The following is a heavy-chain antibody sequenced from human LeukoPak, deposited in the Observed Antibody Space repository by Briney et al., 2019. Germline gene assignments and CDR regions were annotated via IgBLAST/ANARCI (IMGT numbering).Heavy chain of an antibody. CDR2: ISGSGGST. CDR1: GFTLSSYA. D-gene: IGHD6-6*01. CDR3: AKDVAARTTGYFDY. V-gene: IGHV3-23*01. Sequence: GGSLRLSCAASGFTLSSYAMSWVRQAPGKGLEWVSAISGSGGSTYYADSVKGRFTISRDNSKNTLYLQMNSLRAEDTAVYYCAKDVAARTTGYFDYWGQGTLVTVSS. J-gene: IGHJ4*02.